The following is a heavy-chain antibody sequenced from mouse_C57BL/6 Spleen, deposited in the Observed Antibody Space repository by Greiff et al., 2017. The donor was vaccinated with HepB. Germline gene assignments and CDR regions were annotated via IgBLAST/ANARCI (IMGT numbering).Heavy chain of an antibody. V-gene: IGHV14-4*01. CDR3: TDSSGYSFAY. D-gene: IGHD3-2*02. Sequence: VHVKQSGAELVRPGASVKLSCTASGFNIKDDYMHWVKQRPEQGLEWIGWIDPENGDTEYASKFQGKATITADTSSNTAYLQLSSLTSEDTAVYYCTDSSGYSFAYWGQGTLVTVSA. CDR1: GFNIKDDY. J-gene: IGHJ3*01. CDR2: IDPENGDT.